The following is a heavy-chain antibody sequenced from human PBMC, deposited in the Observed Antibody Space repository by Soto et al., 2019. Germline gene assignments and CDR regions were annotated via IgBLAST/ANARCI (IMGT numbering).Heavy chain of an antibody. CDR3: ARDVAGRFDY. CDR2: TNYRSRWYN. D-gene: IGHD6-19*01. CDR1: GDTVSSNSAT. V-gene: IGHV6-1*01. Sequence: SQTLSLTCAISGDTVSSNSATWNWIRQSPSRGLEWLGRTNYRSRWYNNYAVSVKSRITITRDTSKNQFSLQLNSVTPEDTAVYYCARDVAGRFDYWGQGTPVTVSS. J-gene: IGHJ4*02.